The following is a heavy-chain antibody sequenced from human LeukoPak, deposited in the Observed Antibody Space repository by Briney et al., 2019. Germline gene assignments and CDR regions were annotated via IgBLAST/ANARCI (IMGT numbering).Heavy chain of an antibody. Sequence: ASVKVSCKASGYTFTSYYMHWVRQAPGQGLEWMGIINPSGGSTSYAQKFQGRVTMTRDTSTSTVYMELSSLRSEDTAVYYCARDKTPMQWLVYYYYYYGMDVWGQGTTVTVSS. V-gene: IGHV1-46*01. J-gene: IGHJ6*02. CDR2: INPSGGST. CDR1: GYTFTSYY. D-gene: IGHD6-19*01. CDR3: ARDKTPMQWLVYYYYYYGMDV.